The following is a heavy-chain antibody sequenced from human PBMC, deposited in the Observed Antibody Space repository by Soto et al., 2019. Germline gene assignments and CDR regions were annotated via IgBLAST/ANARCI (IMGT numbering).Heavy chain of an antibody. CDR3: ARDCYYCVNSGHSYSGRDTFDI. Sequence: QVQLVQSGAEVKKPGASVKVSCEASGYTFDSYGISWVRQAPGLGLEWMGWISPYDGDTNYAPHLRGRATLTTDASTNTVYMELRSLRSDDTAIYYCARDCYYCVNSGHSYSGRDTFDIWGQGTMVTVSS. D-gene: IGHD3-22*01. V-gene: IGHV1-18*01. J-gene: IGHJ3*02. CDR2: ISPYDGDT. CDR1: GYTFDSYG.